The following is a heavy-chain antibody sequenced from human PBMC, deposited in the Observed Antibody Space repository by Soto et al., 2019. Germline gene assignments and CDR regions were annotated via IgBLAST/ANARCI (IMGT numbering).Heavy chain of an antibody. Sequence: QVQLVQSGAEVKKPGSSVRFSCKAPGGTFTTYSFTWVRQAPGRGLEWMGRITPMFEITNYAQKFQGRVTITADKTTSTAYMEVNSLRSADTAVYYCVPRRYDTEYVLDIWGQGTMVIVSS. CDR3: VPRRYDTEYVLDI. J-gene: IGHJ3*02. V-gene: IGHV1-69*02. CDR1: GGTFTTYS. D-gene: IGHD3-22*01. CDR2: ITPMFEIT.